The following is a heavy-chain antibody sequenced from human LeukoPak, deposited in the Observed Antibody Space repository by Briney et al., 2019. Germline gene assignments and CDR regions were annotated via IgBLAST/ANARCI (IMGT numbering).Heavy chain of an antibody. CDR3: ARVRGYSYIFDY. V-gene: IGHV4-59*01. J-gene: IGHJ4*02. CDR2: IYYSGST. Sequence: PSETLSLTCTVSGGSISSYYWSWIRQPPGKGLEWIGYIYYSGSTNYNPSLKSRVTISVDTSKNQFSLKLSSVTAADTAVYYCARVRGYSYIFDYWGQGTLVTVSS. D-gene: IGHD5-18*01. CDR1: GGSISSYY.